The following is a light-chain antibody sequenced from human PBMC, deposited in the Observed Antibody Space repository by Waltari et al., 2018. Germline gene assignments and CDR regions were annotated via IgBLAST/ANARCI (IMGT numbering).Light chain of an antibody. CDR1: QSVGKC. CDR2: DAS. J-gene: IGKJ1*01. Sequence: SWRASQSVGKCLAWDQQRPGQAPRLLIYDASSRATCTPGRFSGSGFGTDFSLAISSLEPEDFAVYFCQHYVNLPVTFGQGTKGE. V-gene: IGKV3-20*01. CDR3: QHYVNLPVT.